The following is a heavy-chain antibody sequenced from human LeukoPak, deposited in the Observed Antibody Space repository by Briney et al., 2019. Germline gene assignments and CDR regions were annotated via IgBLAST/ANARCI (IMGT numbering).Heavy chain of an antibody. V-gene: IGHV3-21*04. CDR3: AKEGFYCSGGSCYSFYYYYMDV. J-gene: IGHJ6*03. CDR1: GFTFSSYS. Sequence: PGGSLRLSCAASGFTFSSYSMNWVRQAPGKGLEWVSSIISSSSYIYYADSVKGRFTISRDNSKNTLYLQMNSLRAEDTAVYYCAKEGFYCSGGSCYSFYYYYMDVWGKGTTVSVSS. CDR2: IISSSSYI. D-gene: IGHD2-15*01.